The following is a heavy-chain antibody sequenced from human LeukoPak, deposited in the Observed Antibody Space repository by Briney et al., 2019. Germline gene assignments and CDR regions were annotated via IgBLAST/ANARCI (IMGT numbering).Heavy chain of an antibody. CDR2: IYYSGST. D-gene: IGHD5-24*01. V-gene: IGHV4-59*01. CDR1: GGSISSYY. CDR3: ARGSGEMATIADY. J-gene: IGHJ4*02. Sequence: SETLSLTCTVSGGSISSYYWSWIRQPPGKGLEWIGYIYYSGSTNYNPSLKSRVTISVDTSRNQFSLKLSSVTAADTAVYYCARGSGEMATIADYWGQGTLVTVSS.